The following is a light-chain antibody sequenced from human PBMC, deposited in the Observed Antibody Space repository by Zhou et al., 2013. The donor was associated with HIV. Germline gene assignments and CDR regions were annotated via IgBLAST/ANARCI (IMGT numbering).Light chain of an antibody. V-gene: IGKV2-28*01. CDR2: LGS. CDR1: QSLLHVNGFNY. Sequence: DIVLTQSPLSLPVTPGEPASISCRSSQSLLHVNGFNYLDWYLQKPGQSPQLLIYLGSNRASGVPDRFNGRGSGTDFTLEISRVEAEDVGVYYCLQTLQTPFTFGQGTKLEIK. J-gene: IGKJ2*01. CDR3: LQTLQTPFT.